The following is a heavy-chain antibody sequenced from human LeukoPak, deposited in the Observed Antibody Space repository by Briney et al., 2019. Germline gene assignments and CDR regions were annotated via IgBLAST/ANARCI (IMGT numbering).Heavy chain of an antibody. CDR2: IYYSGST. D-gene: IGHD2-21*02. CDR1: GGSISSYY. Sequence: SETLSLTCTVSGGSISSYYWSWIRQPPGKGLEWIGYIYYSGSTNYNPSLKSRVTISVDTSKNHFSLKLTSVTAADTAVYFCARWPLTDLSFDVWGQGTMVTVSS. V-gene: IGHV4-59*01. J-gene: IGHJ3*01. CDR3: ARWPLTDLSFDV.